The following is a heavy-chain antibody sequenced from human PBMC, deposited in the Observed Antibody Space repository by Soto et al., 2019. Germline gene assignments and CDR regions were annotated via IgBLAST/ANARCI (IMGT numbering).Heavy chain of an antibody. J-gene: IGHJ6*02. CDR3: AGCCDSPNWDQMGGGMDV. CDR1: GGSISSGNYY. Sequence: PSETLSLTCTVSGGSISSGNYYWSWIRQHPGEGLEWIGYFYYSGSTYYNPSLKSRVTVSVDTSKNQVSLRLTSVTAADTAVYYCAGCCDSPNWDQMGGGMDVWGQGTTVTVSS. D-gene: IGHD3-22*01. V-gene: IGHV4-31*03. CDR2: FYYSGST.